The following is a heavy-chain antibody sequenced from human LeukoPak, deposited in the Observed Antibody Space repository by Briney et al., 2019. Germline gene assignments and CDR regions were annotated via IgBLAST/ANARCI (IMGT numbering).Heavy chain of an antibody. J-gene: IGHJ4*02. CDR3: AKEGLGYSYAPPDY. D-gene: IGHD5-18*01. Sequence: PGGSLRLSCAASGFTFTSYSMNWVRQAPGKGLEWVSSISSSSSYIYYADSVKGRLTISRDNAKDSLYLQMNSLRAEDTAVYYCAKEGLGYSYAPPDYWGQGTLVTVSS. CDR2: ISSSSSYI. CDR1: GFTFTSYS. V-gene: IGHV3-21*01.